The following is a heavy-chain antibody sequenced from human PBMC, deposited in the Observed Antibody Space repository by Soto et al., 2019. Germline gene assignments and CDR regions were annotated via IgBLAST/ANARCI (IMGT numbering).Heavy chain of an antibody. D-gene: IGHD3-9*01. CDR1: GGSISSYY. CDR3: ASSALRYFDWLLPPFDY. CDR2: IYYSGST. Sequence: SETLSLTCTVSGGSISSYYWSWIRQPPGKGLEWIGYIYYSGSTNYNPSLKSRVTISVDTSKNQFSLKLSSVTAADTAVYYCASSALRYFDWLLPPFDYWGQGTLVTVSS. J-gene: IGHJ4*02. V-gene: IGHV4-59*01.